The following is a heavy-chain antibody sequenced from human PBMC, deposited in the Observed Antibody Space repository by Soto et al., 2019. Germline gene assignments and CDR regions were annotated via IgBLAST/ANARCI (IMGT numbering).Heavy chain of an antibody. J-gene: IGHJ4*02. Sequence: EVQLVESGGDLVQPGGSLRLSCAASGFTFSSYWMHWVRQVPGKGLVWVSRINSDGGGTNYVDSVKGRFTMSRDNAKNTLYLLMDPLRAEDTSVYYCPKGAYDFDYWGQGTLVTVSS. V-gene: IGHV3-74*01. CDR1: GFTFSSYW. CDR2: INSDGGGT. CDR3: PKGAYDFDY. D-gene: IGHD3-16*01.